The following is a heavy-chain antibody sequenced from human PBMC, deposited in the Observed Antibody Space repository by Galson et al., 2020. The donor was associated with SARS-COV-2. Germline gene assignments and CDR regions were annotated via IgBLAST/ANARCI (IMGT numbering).Heavy chain of an antibody. V-gene: IGHV3-23*01. J-gene: IGHJ4*02. CDR3: AKDSEVATVYYSDY. CDR2: IIGRGGRT. CDR1: GFTFSNYA. Sequence: GGSLRLSCAASGFTFSNYAMSWVRQAPGKGLEWVSGIIGRGGRTFYADSVKGRFTISRDNSKNTLYLQMNSLRVEDTAVFYCAKDSEVATVYYSDYWGQGTLVTVSS. D-gene: IGHD5-12*01.